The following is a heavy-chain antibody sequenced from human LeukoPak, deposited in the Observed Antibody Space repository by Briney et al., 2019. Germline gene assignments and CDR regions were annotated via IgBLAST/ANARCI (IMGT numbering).Heavy chain of an antibody. CDR3: ARHEDRNWYFDH. J-gene: IGHJ4*02. V-gene: IGHV4-39*01. CDR1: GGSISSSYYY. Sequence: PSETLSLTCTVSGGSISSSYYYWGWIRQPPGKGLEWIGTIYYSGSTYYNPSLKSRVTISVDTSKNQFSLKLSSVTAPDTAVYDCARHEDRNWYFDHWGQGTLVTVSS. CDR2: IYYSGST. D-gene: IGHD1-1*01.